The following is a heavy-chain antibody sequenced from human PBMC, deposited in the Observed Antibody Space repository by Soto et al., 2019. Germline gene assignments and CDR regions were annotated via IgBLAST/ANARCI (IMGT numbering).Heavy chain of an antibody. D-gene: IGHD3-3*01. V-gene: IGHV4-31*03. CDR3: ARLGRHYDFWSGRNFDY. CDR1: GGSISSGGYY. CDR2: IYYSGST. Sequence: SETLSLTCTVSGGSISSGGYYWGWIRQHPGKGLEWIGYIYYSGSTYYNPSLKSRVTISVDTSKNQFSLKLSSVTAADTAVYYCARLGRHYDFWSGRNFDYWGQGTLVTVSS. J-gene: IGHJ4*02.